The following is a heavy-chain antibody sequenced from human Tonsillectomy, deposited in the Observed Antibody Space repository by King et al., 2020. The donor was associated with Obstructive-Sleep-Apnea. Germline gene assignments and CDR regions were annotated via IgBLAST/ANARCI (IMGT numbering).Heavy chain of an antibody. CDR2: LNKKRDGGTT. V-gene: IGHV3-15*01. J-gene: IGHJ3*02. D-gene: IGHD3-9*01. CDR1: GFTVSNAW. Sequence: VQLVESGGGLVKPGGSLRLSCAASGFTVSNAWMSWVRQAPGKGLEWGGRLNKKRDGGTTDYSAPVKGRLTISRDDSKNTLKMQMNSLKTEDTAVYYCTRDYDILTGYYYGAFDIWGQGTMVTVSS. CDR3: TRDYDILTGYYYGAFDI.